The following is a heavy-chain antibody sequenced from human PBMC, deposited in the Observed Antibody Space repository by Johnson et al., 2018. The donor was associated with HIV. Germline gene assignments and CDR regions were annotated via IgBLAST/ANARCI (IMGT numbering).Heavy chain of an antibody. Sequence: QLVESGGGLVKPGRSLRLSCAASGFTFSSYYMNCVRQAPGNGLELVGQVNPNGGSTYLIDSGKDRFNTSRDNAKNTLHLQMNSLKTEDTAVYYCAKGIGSGSYDAFDIWGQGTMVTVSS. V-gene: IGHV3-25*04. J-gene: IGHJ3*02. CDR1: GFTFSSYY. CDR2: VNPNGGST. D-gene: IGHD1-26*01. CDR3: AKGIGSGSYDAFDI.